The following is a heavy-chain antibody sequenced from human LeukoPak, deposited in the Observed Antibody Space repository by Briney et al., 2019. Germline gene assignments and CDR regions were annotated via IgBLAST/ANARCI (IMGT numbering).Heavy chain of an antibody. J-gene: IGHJ1*01. Sequence: SETLSLTCAVYGGSFSGYYWSWIRQPPGKGLEWIGEINHNGSSSVNPSLESRVTISVDTSENRFSLKLTSVTAADTSVYYCVRGFCRGDSCYSAEYFQHWGQGTLVTVSS. CDR3: VRGFCRGDSCYSAEYFQH. V-gene: IGHV4-34*01. CDR2: INHNGSS. CDR1: GGSFSGYY. D-gene: IGHD2-15*01.